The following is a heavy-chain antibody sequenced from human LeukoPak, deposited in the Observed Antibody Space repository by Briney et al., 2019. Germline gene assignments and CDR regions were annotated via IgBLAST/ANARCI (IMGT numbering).Heavy chain of an antibody. J-gene: IGHJ4*02. Sequence: GGSLRLSCAASGFTFGSYSMNWVRQAPGKGLEWVSSISSSSSYIYYADSVKGRFTISRDNAKNSLYLQMNSLRAEDTAVYYCARGYQLLPGYFDYWGQGTLVTVSS. CDR3: ARGYQLLPGYFDY. D-gene: IGHD2-2*01. V-gene: IGHV3-21*01. CDR2: ISSSSSYI. CDR1: GFTFGSYS.